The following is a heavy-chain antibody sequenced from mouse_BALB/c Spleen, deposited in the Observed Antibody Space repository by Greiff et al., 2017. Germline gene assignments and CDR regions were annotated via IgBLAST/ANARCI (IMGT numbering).Heavy chain of an antibody. CDR3: AIFPNYYAMDY. Sequence: VQLQQPGAELVKPGASVKLSCKASGYTFTSYWMHWVKQRPGQGLEWIGEIDPSDSYTNYNQKFKGKATLTVDKSSSTAYMQLSSLTSEDSAVYYCAIFPNYYAMDYWGQGTSVTVSS. CDR1: GYTFTSYW. V-gene: IGHV1-69*02. CDR2: IDPSDSYT. J-gene: IGHJ4*01.